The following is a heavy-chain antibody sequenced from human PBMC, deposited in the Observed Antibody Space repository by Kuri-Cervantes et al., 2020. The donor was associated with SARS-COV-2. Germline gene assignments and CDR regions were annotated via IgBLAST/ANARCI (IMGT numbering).Heavy chain of an antibody. CDR1: GGSISSGSYN. Sequence: SETLSLTCTVSGGSISSGSYNWSWIRQPAGQGLECIGSIYASGSTNYNPSLKSRVTISVDTSKNQFSLKLSSVTAADTAVYYCARLGHYYDSSGYYYAFDYWGQGTLVTVSS. D-gene: IGHD3-22*01. CDR3: ARLGHYYDSSGYYYAFDY. CDR2: IYASGST. J-gene: IGHJ4*02. V-gene: IGHV4-61*02.